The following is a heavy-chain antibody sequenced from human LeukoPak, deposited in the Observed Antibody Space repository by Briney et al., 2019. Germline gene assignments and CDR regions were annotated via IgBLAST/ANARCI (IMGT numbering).Heavy chain of an antibody. CDR1: GFTFSVYG. Sequence: SLRLSCTASGFTFSVYGIHWVRQAPGTGLEWVAVIWYDGNSKYYADSVKGRFTISRDNSKNTLYLQMNSLRVEDTALYYCARDRCSGDSCYYFDYWGQGTLVTVSS. CDR2: IWYDGNSK. V-gene: IGHV3-33*01. J-gene: IGHJ4*02. CDR3: ARDRCSGDSCYYFDY. D-gene: IGHD2-15*01.